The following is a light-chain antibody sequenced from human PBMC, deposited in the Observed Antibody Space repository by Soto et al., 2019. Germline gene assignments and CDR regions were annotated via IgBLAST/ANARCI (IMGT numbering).Light chain of an antibody. CDR1: NSNIGSYA. CDR2: SDN. CDR3: ATWDDSLNARV. V-gene: IGLV1-44*01. J-gene: IGLJ3*02. Sequence: QSVLTQPPSASGTPGQRVAISCSGRNSNIGSYAVNWYLQLPGTAPKLLIYSDNQRPSGVTDRFSGSKSGTSASLAISGPQSEDEADYYCATWDDSLNARVFGGGTKLTVL.